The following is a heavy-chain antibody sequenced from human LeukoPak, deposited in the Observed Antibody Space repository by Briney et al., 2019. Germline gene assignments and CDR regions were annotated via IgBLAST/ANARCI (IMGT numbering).Heavy chain of an antibody. Sequence: SVTVSCKASGYTFTNYGISWVRQPPGQGREWMGLISAYNGNTNYAQKLQGRVTMTTDTSRSTAYMELRSLRSGDTAVYYCARDTPAVYDSSGYKDAFDIWGQGTMVTVSS. V-gene: IGHV1-18*01. D-gene: IGHD3-22*01. CDR2: ISAYNGNT. CDR1: GYTFTNYG. J-gene: IGHJ3*02. CDR3: ARDTPAVYDSSGYKDAFDI.